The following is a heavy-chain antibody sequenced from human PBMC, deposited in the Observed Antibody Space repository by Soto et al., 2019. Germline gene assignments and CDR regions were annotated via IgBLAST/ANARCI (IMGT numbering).Heavy chain of an antibody. CDR1: GGTFRRFA. D-gene: IGHD3-3*02. CDR3: ARENIFTHGLDF. V-gene: IGHV1-69*13. Sequence: SVKVSCKASGGTFRRFAISWVRQAPGQGLEWMGGIIPILHTADYAQKFQGKVTITADESTSTAYLELSSLRSDDTAVYYCARENIFTHGLDFWRHRTLVPVSS. J-gene: IGHJ4*01. CDR2: IIPILHTA.